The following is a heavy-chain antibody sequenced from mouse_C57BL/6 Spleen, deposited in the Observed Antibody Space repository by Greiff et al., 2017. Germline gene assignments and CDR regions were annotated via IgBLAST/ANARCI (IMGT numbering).Heavy chain of an antibody. CDR3: ASLGRGYYAMDY. D-gene: IGHD4-1*01. CDR1: GYTFTDYN. CDR2: INPNNGGT. J-gene: IGHJ4*01. Sequence: EVKLMESGPELVKPGASVKIPCKASGYTFTDYNMDWVKQSHGKSLEWIGDINPNNGGTNYNQKFKGKATMTGDTSSSTAYMELRSLTSEDTAVYYCASLGRGYYAMDYWGQGTSVTVSS. V-gene: IGHV1-18*01.